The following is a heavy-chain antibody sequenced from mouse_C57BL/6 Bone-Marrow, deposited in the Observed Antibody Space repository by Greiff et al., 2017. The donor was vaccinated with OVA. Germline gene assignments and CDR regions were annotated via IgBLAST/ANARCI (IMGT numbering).Heavy chain of an antibody. Sequence: EVKVVESGGGLVKPGGSLKLSCAASGFTFSSYAMSWVRQTPEKRLEWVATISDGGSYTYYPDNVKGRFTISRDNAKNNLYLQMSHLKSEDTAMYYCARDRGTGTLFAYWGQGTLVTVSA. V-gene: IGHV5-4*01. CDR2: ISDGGSYT. J-gene: IGHJ3*01. CDR3: ARDRGTGTLFAY. D-gene: IGHD4-1*01. CDR1: GFTFSSYA.